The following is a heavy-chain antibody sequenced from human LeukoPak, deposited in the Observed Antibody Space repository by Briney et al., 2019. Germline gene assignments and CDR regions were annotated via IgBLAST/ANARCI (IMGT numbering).Heavy chain of an antibody. CDR1: GVTFSSYE. V-gene: IGHV3-48*03. CDR3: AGALLVRGVSDAFDI. CDR2: ISSSGSTI. D-gene: IGHD3-10*01. Sequence: GGSLRLSCAASGVTFSSYEMNWVRQAPGKGLEWVSYISSSGSTIYYADSVKGRFTISRDNAKNSLYLQMNSLRAEDTAVYYCAGALLVRGVSDAFDIWGQGTMVTVSS. J-gene: IGHJ3*02.